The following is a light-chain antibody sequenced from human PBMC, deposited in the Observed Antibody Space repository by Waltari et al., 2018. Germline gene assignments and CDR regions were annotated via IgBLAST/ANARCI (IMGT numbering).Light chain of an antibody. Sequence: QSALTQPASVSGSPGQSITISCTGTSSDVGGYTYVSWYQRDPGKAPKLRIYNVTVRPSGVSNRFSGSKSGNTASLIISGLQAEDEADYFCSSYTRSSALVFGGGTKLTVL. CDR3: SSYTRSSALV. V-gene: IGLV2-14*03. CDR1: SSDVGGYTY. J-gene: IGLJ2*01. CDR2: NVT.